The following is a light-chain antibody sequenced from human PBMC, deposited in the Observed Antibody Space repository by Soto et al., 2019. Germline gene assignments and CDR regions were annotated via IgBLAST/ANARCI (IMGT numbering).Light chain of an antibody. CDR1: SSVVGGYNY. CDR2: EVS. Sequence: QSALTQPASVSGSPGQSITISCTGTSSVVGGYNYVSWYQQHPGKAPKLMIYEVSNRPSGVSNRFSGSKSGNTASLTISGLQAEDEADYYYSSYTSSSTLVFGGGTKLTVL. V-gene: IGLV2-14*01. J-gene: IGLJ3*02. CDR3: SSYTSSSTLV.